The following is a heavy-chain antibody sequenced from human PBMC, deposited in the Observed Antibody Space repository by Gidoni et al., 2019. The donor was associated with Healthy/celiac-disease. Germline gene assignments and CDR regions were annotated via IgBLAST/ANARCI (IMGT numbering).Heavy chain of an antibody. D-gene: IGHD6-19*01. CDR3: ARESSGWFDAFDI. V-gene: IGHV4-34*01. J-gene: IGHJ3*02. CDR1: GGSFRGYY. Sequence: QVQPQQRGAGLVKPSETPSLTCAVYGGSFRGYYWSWIRQPPGKGLEWIGEINHSGSTNYHPSLKSRVIISVDTSKDQFSLKLSSVTAADTAVYYCARESSGWFDAFDIWGQGTMVTVSS. CDR2: INHSGST.